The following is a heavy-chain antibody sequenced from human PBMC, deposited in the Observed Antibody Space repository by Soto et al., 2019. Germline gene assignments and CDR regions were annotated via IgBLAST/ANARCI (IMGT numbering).Heavy chain of an antibody. V-gene: IGHV3-21*01. CDR3: ARGNEASPLQLLDY. Sequence: GSMILSCAHSGFTFSSYSMNWVRQAQGEGLEWVSSISSSSSYIYYADPLKGRFTISRDNAKNSLYLQMNSLRAEDTAVYYCARGNEASPLQLLDYWGQGTLVTVSS. CDR2: ISSSSSYI. D-gene: IGHD5-12*01. J-gene: IGHJ4*02. CDR1: GFTFSSYS.